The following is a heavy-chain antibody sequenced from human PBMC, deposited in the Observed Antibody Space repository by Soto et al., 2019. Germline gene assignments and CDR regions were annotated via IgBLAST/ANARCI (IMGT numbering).Heavy chain of an antibody. Sequence: GGSLRLSCAASGLTFSSDAMIWVRQAPGKGLEWVSTISGRGGSTYYADSVKGRLTISRDNSKNTLYLQMNSLRAEDTALYYCAKGGYCTSASCSSVKFDYWGQGTLVTVSS. V-gene: IGHV3-23*01. D-gene: IGHD2-2*01. CDR2: ISGRGGST. CDR1: GLTFSSDA. J-gene: IGHJ4*02. CDR3: AKGGYCTSASCSSVKFDY.